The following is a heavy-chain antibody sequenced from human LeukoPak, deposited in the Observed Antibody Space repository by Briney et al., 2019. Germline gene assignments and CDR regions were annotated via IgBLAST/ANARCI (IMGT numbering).Heavy chain of an antibody. CDR1: GGSISSYY. D-gene: IGHD6-19*01. CDR3: ARHRYSSGWYLYYFDY. J-gene: IGHJ4*02. CDR2: IYYSGST. Sequence: PSETLSLTCTVSGGSISSYYWSWIRQPPGKGLEWIGYIYYSGSTNYNPSLKSRVTISVDTSKNQFSLKLSFVTAADTAVYYCARHRYSSGWYLYYFDYWGQGTLVTVSS. V-gene: IGHV4-59*08.